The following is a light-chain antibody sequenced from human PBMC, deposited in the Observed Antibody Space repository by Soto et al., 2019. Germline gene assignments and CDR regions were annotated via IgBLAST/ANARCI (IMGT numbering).Light chain of an antibody. CDR2: KAS. CDR3: QQYKSYPLN. CDR1: QSISTW. V-gene: IGKV1-5*03. J-gene: IGKJ4*01. Sequence: IHMPQSPSSLSASVGYRVTITCRASQSISTWLAWYQQKAGKAPKLLIYKASTLKSGVPSRFSGSGSGTEFTLTISSVQPDDFATYYCQQYKSYPLNCGGGTKGDIK.